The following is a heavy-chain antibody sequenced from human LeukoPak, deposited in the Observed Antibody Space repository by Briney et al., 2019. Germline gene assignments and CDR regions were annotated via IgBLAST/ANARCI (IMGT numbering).Heavy chain of an antibody. CDR1: GYTLTELS. CDR2: FDPEDGET. V-gene: IGHV1-24*01. Sequence: GASVKVSCKVSGYTLTELSMHWVRQAPGKGLEWMGGFDPEDGETIYAQKFQGRVTMTEDTSTDTAYMELGSLRSEDTAVYYCATGMGIPNPSDAFDIWGQGTMVTVSS. D-gene: IGHD7-27*01. J-gene: IGHJ3*02. CDR3: ATGMGIPNPSDAFDI.